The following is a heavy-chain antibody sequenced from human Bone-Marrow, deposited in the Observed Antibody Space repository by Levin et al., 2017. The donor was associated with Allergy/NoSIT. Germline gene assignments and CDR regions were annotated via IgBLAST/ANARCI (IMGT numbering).Heavy chain of an antibody. CDR1: GFTISSNY. CDR2: IYSGGST. Sequence: PGGSLRLSCAASGFTISSNYMSWVRQAPGKGLEWVSVIYSGGSTYYADSVKGRFTISRDNSKNTLYLQMNSLRAEDTAVYYCARDHMVRGVMSYYYYGMDVWGQGTTVTVSS. D-gene: IGHD3-10*01. V-gene: IGHV3-53*01. CDR3: ARDHMVRGVMSYYYYGMDV. J-gene: IGHJ6*02.